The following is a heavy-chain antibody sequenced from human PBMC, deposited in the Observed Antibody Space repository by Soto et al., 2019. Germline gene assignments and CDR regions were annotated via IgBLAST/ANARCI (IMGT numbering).Heavy chain of an antibody. CDR3: ARSDIVVVPAAPNWFDP. J-gene: IGHJ5*02. Sequence: GGSLRLSCAASGFTFSSYGMHWVRQAPGKGLEWVAVIWYDGSNKYYADSVKGRFTISRDNSKNTLYLQMNSLRAEDTAVYYCARSDIVVVPAAPNWFDPWGQGTLVTV. D-gene: IGHD2-2*01. CDR2: IWYDGSNK. CDR1: GFTFSSYG. V-gene: IGHV3-33*01.